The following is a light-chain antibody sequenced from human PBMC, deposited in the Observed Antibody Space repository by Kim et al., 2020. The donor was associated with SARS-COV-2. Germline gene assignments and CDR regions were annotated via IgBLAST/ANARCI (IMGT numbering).Light chain of an antibody. CDR2: EVS. CDR3: CSYSVTNTLV. J-gene: IGLJ3*02. CDR1: SSDVGGYNY. V-gene: IGLV2-8*01. Sequence: QSALTQPPSASGSPGQSVTISCTGTSSDVGGYNYVSCYQQHPGKAPKLMIYEVSKRPSGVPDRFSGSKSDNTASLTVSGLQAGDEADYYCCSYSVTNTLVFGGGTQLTVL.